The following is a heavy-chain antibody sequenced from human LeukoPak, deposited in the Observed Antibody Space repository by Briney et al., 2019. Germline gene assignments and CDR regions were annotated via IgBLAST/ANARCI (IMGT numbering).Heavy chain of an antibody. J-gene: IGHJ4*02. CDR2: IKTKTDSGTI. D-gene: IGHD5-24*01. CDR3: ATDLLFDGFSY. CDR1: GLTFSNAW. Sequence: GGSLRLSCAVSGLTFSNAWMSWVRQAPGKGLEWVGRIKTKTDSGTIEYAAPVKGRFTISRDDSKDTLYLQMNSLKTEDTAVYYCATDLLFDGFSYWGQGTLVTVSS. V-gene: IGHV3-15*01.